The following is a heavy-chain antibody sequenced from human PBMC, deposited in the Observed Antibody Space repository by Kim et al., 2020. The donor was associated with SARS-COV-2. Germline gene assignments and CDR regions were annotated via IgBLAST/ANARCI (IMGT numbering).Heavy chain of an antibody. CDR2: MTGSGGNS. J-gene: IGHJ6*03. CDR3: AKYRGPDYSNHDMEV. D-gene: IGHD3-16*02. CDR1: GFPFSNFA. V-gene: IGHV3-23*01. Sequence: GGSLILSCTASGFPFSNFAMTWVRQAPGKGLEWVADMTGSGGNSYYADSVKGRFTISRENSKNTLYLQMSSMRAEDTALYFCAKYRGPDYSNHDMEVWGKGTAVTVAS.